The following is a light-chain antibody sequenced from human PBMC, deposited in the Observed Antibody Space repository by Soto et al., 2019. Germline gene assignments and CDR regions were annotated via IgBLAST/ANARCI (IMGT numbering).Light chain of an antibody. CDR2: DAS. Sequence: EIVLTQSPATLSLSPGERATLSCRASQSVSSYLAWYQQQPGQAPRLLIYDASNRATGIPARFSGSGSGTDCTLTISSLEPEDFAVYYCQQRSNWPPVYTFGQGTKLEIK. V-gene: IGKV3-11*01. CDR3: QQRSNWPPVYT. CDR1: QSVSSY. J-gene: IGKJ2*01.